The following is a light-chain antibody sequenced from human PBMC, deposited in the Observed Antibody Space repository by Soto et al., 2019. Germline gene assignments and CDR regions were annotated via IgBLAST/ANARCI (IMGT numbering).Light chain of an antibody. CDR3: QQYNSYRT. J-gene: IGKJ1*01. CDR2: RAS. V-gene: IGKV1-5*03. Sequence: DIQMTQSPSTLSASVGDRVTITCRASESISSWLAWYQQKPGKAPKLLIYRASSLESGVPSRFSGSGSGTDFTLTISCLQPDDFATYYCQQYNSYRTFGQGTKVEIK. CDR1: ESISSW.